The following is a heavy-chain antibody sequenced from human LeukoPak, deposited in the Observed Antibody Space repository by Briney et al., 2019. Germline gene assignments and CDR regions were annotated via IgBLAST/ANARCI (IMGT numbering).Heavy chain of an antibody. CDR3: ARTRLERYMDV. Sequence: SETLSLTCIVSGASISSYYWSWIRQPPGKGLEWIGYTYYRGSTNYNPSLKSRVTMSVDTSKNQFFLKLSSVTAADTAVYYCARTRLERYMDVWGKGTTVIVSS. CDR1: GASISSYY. D-gene: IGHD1-1*01. V-gene: IGHV4-59*12. J-gene: IGHJ6*03. CDR2: TYYRGST.